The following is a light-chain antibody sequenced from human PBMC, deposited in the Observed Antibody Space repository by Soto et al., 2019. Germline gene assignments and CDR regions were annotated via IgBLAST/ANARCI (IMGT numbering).Light chain of an antibody. CDR1: QDITNY. J-gene: IGKJ4*01. CDR3: QQYDNLPLT. Sequence: DIPMTQSPSSLSASVGDRVTITCQASQDITNYLNWYQQKAGKAPKLLIYDASSLETGVPSRFSGSGSGTDFTFTISSLQPDDFATYYCQQYDNLPLTFGGGTKVEIK. V-gene: IGKV1-33*01. CDR2: DAS.